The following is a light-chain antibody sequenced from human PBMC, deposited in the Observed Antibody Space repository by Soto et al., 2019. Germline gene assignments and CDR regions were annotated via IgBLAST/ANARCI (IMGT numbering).Light chain of an antibody. CDR3: FSYTITRTPFV. J-gene: IGLJ1*01. CDR2: EVT. CDR1: SSDIGGYNY. V-gene: IGLV2-14*01. Sequence: QSVLTQPASVSGSPGQSITISCTGTSSDIGGYNYVSWYQQHPGKAPKLVISEVTNRSSGVSNRFSGSKSGNTASLTISGLQTEDEADYYCFSYTITRTPFVFGTGTKLTVL.